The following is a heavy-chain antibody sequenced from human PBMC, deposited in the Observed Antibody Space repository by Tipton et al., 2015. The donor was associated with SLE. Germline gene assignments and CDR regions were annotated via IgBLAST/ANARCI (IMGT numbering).Heavy chain of an antibody. J-gene: IGHJ3*02. CDR1: GGSFSGYY. Sequence: LRLSCAVYGGSFSGYYWSWIRQPPGKGLEWIGEINHSGSTNYNPTLKSRVTISVDTSKNQFSLKLSSVTAADTAVYYCATTPITVVTPTDAFDIWGQGTMVTVSS. D-gene: IGHD4-23*01. V-gene: IGHV4-34*01. CDR3: ATTPITVVTPTDAFDI. CDR2: INHSGST.